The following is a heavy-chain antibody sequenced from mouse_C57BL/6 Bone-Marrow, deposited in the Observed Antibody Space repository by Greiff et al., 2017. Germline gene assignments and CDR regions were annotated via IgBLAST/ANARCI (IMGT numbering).Heavy chain of an antibody. Sequence: EVQLQESGAELVRPGASVKLSCTASGFNIKDDYMHWVKQRPEQGLEWIGWIDPENGDPEYDSKFQGKATLTADTSSNTAYLQLRSLTSDDAAFYYGSRICFAMDYWGQGTSVTVSA. V-gene: IGHV14-4*01. CDR3: SRICFAMDY. CDR1: GFNIKDDY. J-gene: IGHJ4*01. CDR2: IDPENGDP. D-gene: IGHD6-1*01.